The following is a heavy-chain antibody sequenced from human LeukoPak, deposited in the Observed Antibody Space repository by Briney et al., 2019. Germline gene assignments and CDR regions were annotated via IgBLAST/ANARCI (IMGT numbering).Heavy chain of an antibody. CDR3: AVLKPNRSRPTPYYFDY. CDR2: IKQDGSEK. D-gene: IGHD2-2*01. Sequence: GGSLRLSCAASGFTFRSYWMSWVRQAPGKGLEWVANIKQDGSEKYYVDSVKGRFTISRDNSKSTLYLQMNSLRAEDTAVYYCAVLKPNRSRPTPYYFDYWGQGALVTVSS. J-gene: IGHJ4*02. V-gene: IGHV3-7*03. CDR1: GFTFRSYW.